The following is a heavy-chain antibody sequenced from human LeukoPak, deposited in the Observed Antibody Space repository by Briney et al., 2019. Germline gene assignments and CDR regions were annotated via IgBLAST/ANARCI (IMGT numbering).Heavy chain of an antibody. CDR1: GFTFSSYG. J-gene: IGHJ4*02. Sequence: PGGSLRLSCAASGFTFSSYGMHWVRQAPGKGLGWVAVIWYDGSNKYYADSVKGRFTISRDNSKNTLYLQMNSLRAEDTAVYYCARDASYYDILTGYPGYWGQGTLVTVSS. V-gene: IGHV3-33*01. CDR2: IWYDGSNK. D-gene: IGHD3-9*01. CDR3: ARDASYYDILTGYPGY.